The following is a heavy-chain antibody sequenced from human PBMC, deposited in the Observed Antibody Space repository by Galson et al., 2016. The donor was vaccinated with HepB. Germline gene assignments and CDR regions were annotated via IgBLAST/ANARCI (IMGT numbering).Heavy chain of an antibody. CDR2: INPSGGST. V-gene: IGHV1-46*01. CDR1: GNTFTSYY. J-gene: IGHJ4*02. CDR3: ARGTGTGGYFDY. Sequence: SVKVSCKASGNTFTSYYMHWVRQAPGQGLEWMGIINPSGGSTSYAQKFQGRVTVTRGTSTSTVYMELSSLRSEDTAVDYCARGTGTGGYFDYWGQGTLVTVSS. D-gene: IGHD3/OR15-3a*01.